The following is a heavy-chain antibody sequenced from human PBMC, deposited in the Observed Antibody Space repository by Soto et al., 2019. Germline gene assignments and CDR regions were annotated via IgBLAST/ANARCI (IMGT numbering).Heavy chain of an antibody. D-gene: IGHD6-6*01. Sequence: SETLSLTCTVSGGSISPYYWSWIRQPPGKGLEWIGYIYYSGSTSYNPSLRSRVTISVDTSRSQFSLSLGSVTAADTAVYFCTSSYSTSSSPDYWGQGALVTVSS. CDR1: GGSISPYY. J-gene: IGHJ4*02. CDR2: IYYSGST. CDR3: TSSYSTSSSPDY. V-gene: IGHV4-59*01.